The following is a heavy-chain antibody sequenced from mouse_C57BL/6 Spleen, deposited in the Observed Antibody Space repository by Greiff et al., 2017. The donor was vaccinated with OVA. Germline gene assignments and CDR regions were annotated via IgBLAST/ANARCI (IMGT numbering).Heavy chain of an antibody. CDR1: GYTFTEYT. Sequence: VQGVESGAELVKPGASVKLSCKASGYTFTEYTIHWVKQRSGQGLEWIGWFYPGSGSIKYNEKFKDKATLTADKSSSTVYMELSRLTSEDSAVYFCARHEERGYDYDFAMDYWGQGTSVTVSS. J-gene: IGHJ4*01. CDR2: FYPGSGSI. D-gene: IGHD2-4*01. V-gene: IGHV1-62-2*01. CDR3: ARHEERGYDYDFAMDY.